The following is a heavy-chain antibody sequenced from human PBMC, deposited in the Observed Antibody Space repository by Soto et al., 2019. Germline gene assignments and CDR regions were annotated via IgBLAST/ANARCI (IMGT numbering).Heavy chain of an antibody. CDR2: IDYSGNT. D-gene: IGHD2-2*02. Sequence: QVQLQESGPGLVKPSETLSLTCTVSGGSISHYYCNWIRQTPGKGLEWIGYIDYSGNTNYNPSLKNRVTISVDTSKNQVSLNVRSVTAADSAVYYCRGARPAVPEFDYWGQGTLVSVSS. CDR3: RGARPAVPEFDY. CDR1: GGSISHYY. J-gene: IGHJ4*02. V-gene: IGHV4-59*01.